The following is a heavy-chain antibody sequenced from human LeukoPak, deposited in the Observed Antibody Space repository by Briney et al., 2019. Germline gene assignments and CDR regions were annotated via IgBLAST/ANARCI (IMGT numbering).Heavy chain of an antibody. D-gene: IGHD1-26*01. CDR3: ARDAARFPNREPWPPFDY. CDR2: ISSSSSYI. CDR1: GFTFSSFG. Sequence: GGSLRLSCAASGFTFSSFGMHWVRQAPGKGLEWVSSISSSSSYIYYADSVKGRFTISRDNAKNSLYLQMNSLRAEDTAVYYCARDAARFPNREPWPPFDYWGQGTLVTVSS. J-gene: IGHJ4*02. V-gene: IGHV3-21*01.